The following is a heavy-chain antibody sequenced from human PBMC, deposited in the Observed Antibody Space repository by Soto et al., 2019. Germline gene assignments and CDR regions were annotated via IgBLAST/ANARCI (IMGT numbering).Heavy chain of an antibody. CDR1: GFSVGSSY. CDR3: IKGKVGTEPNWLDP. CDR2: IYVDGTT. D-gene: IGHD2-21*02. Sequence: EVQLVESGGGLVQPGGSLRLSCAASGFSVGSSYLYWVRQAPGRGLQWVSSIYVDGTTYYTDSVKGRFSISRDSSKNTLYLQMNSLGAEDTALYYCIKGKVGTEPNWLDPWGQGSLVTVSS. J-gene: IGHJ5*02. V-gene: IGHV3-66*01.